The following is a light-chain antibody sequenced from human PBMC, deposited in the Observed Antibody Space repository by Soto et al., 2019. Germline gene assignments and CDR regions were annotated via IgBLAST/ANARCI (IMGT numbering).Light chain of an antibody. J-gene: IGKJ1*01. CDR1: QSISYW. CDR2: DAS. Sequence: DIQMTQSPSTLSASVGDRVTITCRASQSISYWLAWFQQKPGKAPKVLIYDASSLESGVPSRFSGSGSGTEFTLTISRLQPDDFAIYYCQQYRSSSRTFGQGTKVDIK. CDR3: QQYRSSSRT. V-gene: IGKV1-5*01.